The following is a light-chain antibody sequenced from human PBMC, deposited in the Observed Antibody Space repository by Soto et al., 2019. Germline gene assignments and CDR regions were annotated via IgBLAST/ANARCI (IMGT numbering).Light chain of an antibody. CDR3: QSYDNSLSGGG. V-gene: IGLV1-40*01. CDR1: SSNIGAGYD. Sequence: QSVLTQPASVPGATGQRVTSSCTGSSSNIGAGYDAHWYQQFPRTAPKLLIYNNLDRPSGVPDRFSGSKSGTSASLAITGLQAEDETDYYCQSYDNSLSGGGFGGGTKLTVL. CDR2: NNL. J-gene: IGLJ2*01.